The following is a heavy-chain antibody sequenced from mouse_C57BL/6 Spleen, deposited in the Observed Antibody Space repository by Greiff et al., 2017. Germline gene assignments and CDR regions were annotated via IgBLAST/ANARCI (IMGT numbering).Heavy chain of an antibody. V-gene: IGHV5-4*01. J-gene: IGHJ2*01. Sequence: EVQRVESGGGLVKPGGSLKLSCAASGFTFSSYAMSWVRQTPEKRLEWVATISDGGSYTYYTDNVKGRFTISRDNAKNNLYLQMSRLKSEDTAMYYCSRDKYYGSSSSFDYWGQGTTLTVSS. CDR3: SRDKYYGSSSSFDY. D-gene: IGHD1-1*01. CDR2: ISDGGSYT. CDR1: GFTFSSYA.